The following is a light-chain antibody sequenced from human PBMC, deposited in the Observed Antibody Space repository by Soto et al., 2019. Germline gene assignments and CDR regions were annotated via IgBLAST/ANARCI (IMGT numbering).Light chain of an antibody. Sequence: EIVLTQSPDTLSLSPGERATLFCRASQTLSINSLAWYQQKPGQAPRLLIYAASTRHTGIPDRFNGSGSGTDFALTINRLEPEDFAVYFCQQNDGAPLTFGPGTKVDVK. CDR1: QTLSINS. J-gene: IGKJ3*01. CDR2: AAS. V-gene: IGKV3-20*01. CDR3: QQNDGAPLT.